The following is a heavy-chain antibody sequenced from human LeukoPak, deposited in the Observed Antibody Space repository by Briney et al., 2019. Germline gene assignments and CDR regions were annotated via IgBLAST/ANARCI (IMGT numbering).Heavy chain of an antibody. D-gene: IGHD3-16*01. J-gene: IGHJ4*02. CDR1: GFTFTAYA. Sequence: GGSLRLSCAASGFTFTAYAMSWFRQTPEKGLEWVANIHDDGIVTHYVDSVKGRFTISRDNARNSVNLQLNSLRVEDAALYYCARGRGWVDHWGQGTLVTVSS. CDR3: ARGRGWVDH. CDR2: IHDDGIVT. V-gene: IGHV3-7*01.